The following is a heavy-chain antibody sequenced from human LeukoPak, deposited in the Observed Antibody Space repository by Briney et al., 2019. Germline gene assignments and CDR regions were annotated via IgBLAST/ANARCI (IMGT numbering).Heavy chain of an antibody. CDR3: ARGPYSYDSSGAFDI. CDR1: GGSMSNYY. D-gene: IGHD3-22*01. Sequence: SETLSLTCTVSGGSMSNYYWSWIRQPAGKGLEWIGRISSSGSTNYNPSLKSRVTISVDTSKNQFSLKLSSVTAADTAVYFCARGPYSYDSSGAFDIWGQGTMVTVSS. V-gene: IGHV4-4*07. CDR2: ISSSGST. J-gene: IGHJ3*02.